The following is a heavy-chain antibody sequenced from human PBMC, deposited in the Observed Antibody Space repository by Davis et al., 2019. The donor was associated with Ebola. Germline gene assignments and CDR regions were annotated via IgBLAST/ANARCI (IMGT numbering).Heavy chain of an antibody. Sequence: GESLKISCVVSGFSFGTYAMNWVRQAPGKGLEWVSVTSGNGETTFYADSVKVRFTITRDNAKNTLYLQMESLRAEDTAIYYCAKFRGTQQLDYWGQGTLVTVSS. V-gene: IGHV3-23*01. CDR1: GFSFGTYA. D-gene: IGHD1-1*01. CDR3: AKFRGTQQLDY. J-gene: IGHJ4*02. CDR2: TSGNGETT.